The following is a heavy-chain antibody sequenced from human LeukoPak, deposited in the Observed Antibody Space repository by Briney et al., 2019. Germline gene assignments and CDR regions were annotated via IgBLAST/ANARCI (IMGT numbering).Heavy chain of an antibody. V-gene: IGHV1-69*05. CDR2: IIPIFGTT. Sequence: SVKVSCKASGDTFRSYGINWVRQAPGQGLEWMGRIIPIFGTTNYAQKFQGRVTITTDESTSTAYMELSSLRSEDTGIYYCARDSLKTATPLDYWGQGTLVTVSS. D-gene: IGHD1-26*01. CDR1: GDTFRSYG. CDR3: ARDSLKTATPLDY. J-gene: IGHJ4*02.